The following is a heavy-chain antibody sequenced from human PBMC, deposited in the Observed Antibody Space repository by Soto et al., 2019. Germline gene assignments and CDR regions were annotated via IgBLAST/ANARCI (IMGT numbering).Heavy chain of an antibody. D-gene: IGHD3-22*01. V-gene: IGHV3-74*01. CDR2: INSDGSST. J-gene: IGHJ4*02. CDR3: ARGPNYYDSSGYYCH. CDR1: GFTFSSYW. Sequence: EVQLVESGGGLVQPGGSLRLSCAASGFTFSSYWMHWVRQAPGKGLVWVSRINSDGSSTSYADSVKGRFTISRDNAKNALYLQMNSLRAEDTAVYYCARGPNYYDSSGYYCHWGQGTLVTVSS.